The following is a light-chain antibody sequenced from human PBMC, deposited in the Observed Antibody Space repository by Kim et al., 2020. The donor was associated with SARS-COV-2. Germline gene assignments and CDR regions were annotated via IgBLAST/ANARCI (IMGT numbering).Light chain of an antibody. J-gene: IGLJ2*01. CDR3: QAWDSSTVV. V-gene: IGLV3-1*01. Sequence: SYELTQPPSVSVSPGQTASITCSGDKLGDKYACWYQQKPGQSPVLVIYQDSKRPSGIPERFSGSNSGNTATLTISGTQATDEADYYGQAWDSSTVVFGGGTQLTV. CDR1: KLGDKY. CDR2: QDS.